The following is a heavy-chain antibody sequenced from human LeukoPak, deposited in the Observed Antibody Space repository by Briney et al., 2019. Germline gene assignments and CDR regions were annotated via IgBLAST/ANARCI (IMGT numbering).Heavy chain of an antibody. V-gene: IGHV4-39*07. Sequence: PSETLSLTCTVSGGSISSSSYYWGWIRQPPGKGLEWIGSIYYSGNTFYNPSLESRVTISLDTSRKYYSLQLRSVTAADTAVYYCARNPRIHGFWYFDLWGRGTLVTVSS. CDR2: IYYSGNT. CDR1: GGSISSSSYY. D-gene: IGHD5-24*01. J-gene: IGHJ2*01. CDR3: ARNPRIHGFWYFDL.